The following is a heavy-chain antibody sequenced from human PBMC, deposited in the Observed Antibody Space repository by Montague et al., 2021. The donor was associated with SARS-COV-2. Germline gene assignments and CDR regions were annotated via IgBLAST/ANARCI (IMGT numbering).Heavy chain of an antibody. V-gene: IGHV2-5*02. J-gene: IGHJ3*01. CDR2: IYWDGEQ. D-gene: IGHD3-3*01. CDR1: GFSLNTDGVG. CDR3: ARRYDFYRAEAFDV. Sequence: PALVKPTQTLTLTCTFSGFSLNTDGVGVAWIRRPPGKALEWLALIYWDGEQRYSPSLKTRVTITKDTSRNRVVLTMTNLDPVDTATYYCARRYDFYRAEAFDVWGQGTMVTVSS.